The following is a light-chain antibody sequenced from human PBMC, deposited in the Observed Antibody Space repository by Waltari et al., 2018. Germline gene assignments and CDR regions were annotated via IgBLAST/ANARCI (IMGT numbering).Light chain of an antibody. Sequence: QAVVTQEPSLTVSPGGTVTLTCGSTTGAVTSAHHPFWIQQKPGQAPRTLIYDTTYKHSWTPARFSGSLLGGKAALTLSGAQPEDEAEYYCLLSYTDESCVFGPGTKVTVL. CDR2: DTT. CDR1: TGAVTSAHH. CDR3: LLSYTDESCV. J-gene: IGLJ1*01. V-gene: IGLV7-46*01.